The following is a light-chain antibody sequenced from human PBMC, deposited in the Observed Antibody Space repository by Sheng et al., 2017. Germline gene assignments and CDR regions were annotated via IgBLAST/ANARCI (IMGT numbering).Light chain of an antibody. V-gene: IGKV4-1*01. CDR2: WAS. J-gene: IGKJ2*01. Sequence: DIVMTQSPDSLAVSLGERATINCKSSQNILYSKNYLAWYQQKPGQPPKLLIYWASTRESGVPDRFSGSGSGTDFTLTISSLQAEDVAVYYCQQYFSTPYTFGQGTKLEIK. CDR3: QQYFSTPYT. CDR1: QNILYSKNY.